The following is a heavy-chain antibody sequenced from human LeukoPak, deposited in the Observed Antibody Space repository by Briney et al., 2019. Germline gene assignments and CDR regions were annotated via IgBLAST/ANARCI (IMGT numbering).Heavy chain of an antibody. J-gene: IGHJ4*02. CDR1: GFTFSSYG. D-gene: IGHD5-12*01. Sequence: GGSLRLSCAASGFTFSSYGMHWVRQAPGKGLEWVAFFRYDGSGNYYADSVKGRFTISRDNSKNTLYLHMNSLRAEDTAVYYCAKDNSGWAFDYWGQGTLVTVSS. V-gene: IGHV3-30*02. CDR2: FRYDGSGN. CDR3: AKDNSGWAFDY.